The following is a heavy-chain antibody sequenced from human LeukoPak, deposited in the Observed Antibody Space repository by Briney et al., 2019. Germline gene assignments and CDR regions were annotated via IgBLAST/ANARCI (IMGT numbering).Heavy chain of an antibody. CDR3: AKDRRGYSSGSFDY. CDR1: GFTFSSYA. D-gene: IGHD6-19*01. CDR2: ISGSGGST. J-gene: IGHJ4*02. Sequence: GGSLRLSCAASGFTFSSYAMSWVRQAPGKGLEWVSAISGSGGSTYYADSVKGRLTISRDNSKNTLYLQMNSLRAEDTAVYYCAKDRRGYSSGSFDYWGQGTLVTVSS. V-gene: IGHV3-23*01.